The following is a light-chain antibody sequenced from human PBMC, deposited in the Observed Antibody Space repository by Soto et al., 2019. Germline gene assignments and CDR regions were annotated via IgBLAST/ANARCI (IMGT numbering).Light chain of an antibody. Sequence: QSVLXQPRSVSGSPGQSVTISCTGTSSDVGGYNYVSWYQQHPGKAPKLMISDVSKRPSGVPDRFSGSKSGNTASLTISGLQAEDEAHYYCCSFSGGPYVFGTGTKVTVL. V-gene: IGLV2-11*01. J-gene: IGLJ1*01. CDR1: SSDVGGYNY. CDR2: DVS. CDR3: CSFSGGPYV.